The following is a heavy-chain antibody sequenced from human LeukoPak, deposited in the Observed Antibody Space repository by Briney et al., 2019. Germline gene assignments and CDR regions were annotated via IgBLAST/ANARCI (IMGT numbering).Heavy chain of an antibody. CDR3: ARERAVTTYYYFDY. CDR1: GFTFSSYA. CDR2: IYYSGST. D-gene: IGHD4-17*01. Sequence: GSLRLSCAASGFTFSSYAMSWVRQAPGKGLEWIGYIYYSGSTNYNPSLKSRVTISVDTSKNQFSLKLSSVTAADTAVYYCARERAVTTYYYFDYWGQGTLVTVSS. J-gene: IGHJ4*02. V-gene: IGHV4-59*01.